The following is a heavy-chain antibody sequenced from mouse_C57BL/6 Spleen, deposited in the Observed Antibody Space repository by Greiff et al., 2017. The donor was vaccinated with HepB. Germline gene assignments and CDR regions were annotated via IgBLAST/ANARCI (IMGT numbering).Heavy chain of an antibody. V-gene: IGHV5-6*01. CDR2: ISSGGSYT. D-gene: IGHD1-1*01. J-gene: IGHJ1*03. Sequence: EVNVVESGGDLVKPGGSLKLSCAASGFTFSSYGMSWVRQTPDKRLEWVATISSGGSYTYYPDSVKGRFTISRDNAKNTRYLQMSSLKSEDTAMYYCARHDYGSSRYFDVWGTGTTVTVSS. CDR3: ARHDYGSSRYFDV. CDR1: GFTFSSYG.